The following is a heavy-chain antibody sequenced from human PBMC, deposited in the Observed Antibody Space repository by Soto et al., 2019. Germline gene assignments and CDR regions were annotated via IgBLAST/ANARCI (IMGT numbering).Heavy chain of an antibody. CDR3: ARSTTNYDSSGYYLDY. CDR2: IIPIFGTA. Sequence: GASVKVSCKASGGTFSSYAISWVRQAPGQGLEWMGGIIPIFGTANYAQKFQGRVTITADESTSTAYMELSSLRSEDTAVYYCARSTTNYDSSGYYLDYWGQGPLVTVSS. V-gene: IGHV1-69*13. CDR1: GGTFSSYA. D-gene: IGHD3-22*01. J-gene: IGHJ4*02.